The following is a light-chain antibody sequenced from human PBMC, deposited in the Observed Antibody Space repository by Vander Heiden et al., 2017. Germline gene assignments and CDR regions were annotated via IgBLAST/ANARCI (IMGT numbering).Light chain of an antibody. J-gene: IGLJ1*01. V-gene: IGLV1-47*01. Sequence: SVLGQPPSTSGTPGQRVTISCSGSSFNIGNNYAYWYQQLPGTAPKLLFYRNSQRTSGVPDRFSDSKSGTSASLAISGLRSEDEGEYYCASWDDRLRGYVFGTGTKVTVL. CDR2: RNS. CDR1: SFNIGNNY. CDR3: ASWDDRLRGYV.